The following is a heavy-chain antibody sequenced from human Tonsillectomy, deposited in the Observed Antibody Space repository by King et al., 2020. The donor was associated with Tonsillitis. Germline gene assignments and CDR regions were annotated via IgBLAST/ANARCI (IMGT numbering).Heavy chain of an antibody. CDR3: ARTIGVSRFDP. CDR1: GFSLNTIGMC. J-gene: IGHJ5*02. V-gene: IGHV2-70*01. Sequence: TLKESGPALVKATQTLTLTCTFSGFSLNTIGMCVSWIRQPPGKALEWLALIDWNDEKYYTTSMKTRLTISKDNSKNQVVLTVTNMDPVDTATYYCARTIGVSRFDPWGQGTLVTVAS. D-gene: IGHD5/OR15-5a*01. CDR2: IDWNDEK.